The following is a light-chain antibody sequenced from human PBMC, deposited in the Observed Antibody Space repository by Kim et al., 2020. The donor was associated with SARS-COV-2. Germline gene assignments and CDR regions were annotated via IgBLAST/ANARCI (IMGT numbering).Light chain of an antibody. CDR2: DAS. CDR1: QSVSSY. V-gene: IGKV3-11*01. CDR3: QQRSNWPYT. J-gene: IGKJ2*01. Sequence: EIVLTQPPATLSLSPGERATLSCRASQSVSSYLAWYQQKPGQAPRLLIYDASNRATGIPARFSGSGSGTDFTLTISSLEPEDFAVYYCQQRSNWPYTFGQGTKLEI.